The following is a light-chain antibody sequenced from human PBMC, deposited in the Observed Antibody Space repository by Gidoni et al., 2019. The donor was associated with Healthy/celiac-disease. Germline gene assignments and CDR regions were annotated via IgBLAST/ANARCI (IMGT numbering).Light chain of an antibody. CDR2: AAS. CDR1: QLISSY. V-gene: IGKV1-39*01. CDR3: QQSYSTPIT. Sequence: IQLTQSPSSLSASVGDTVTITCRESQLISSYLNWYQQKPGKAPKLLIYAASSLQSGVPSRFSGSGSGTDFTLTISSLQPEDFATYYCQQSYSTPITFGQGTRLEIK. J-gene: IGKJ5*01.